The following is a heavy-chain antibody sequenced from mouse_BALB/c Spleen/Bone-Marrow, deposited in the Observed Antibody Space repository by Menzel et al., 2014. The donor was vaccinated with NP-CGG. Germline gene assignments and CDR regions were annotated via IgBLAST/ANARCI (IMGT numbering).Heavy chain of an antibody. CDR3: ARQGTLDY. V-gene: IGHV5-12*02. CDR2: ISNGGGST. J-gene: IGHJ4*01. Sequence: EVKLVESGGGLVQPGGSLKLSCATSGFTFRDYYMYWVRQTPEKRLEWVAYISNGGGSTYYPDTVKGRFTISRDNAKNTQYLQMSRLKSEDTAMYYCARQGTLDYWGQGTSVTVSS. CDR1: GFTFRDYY.